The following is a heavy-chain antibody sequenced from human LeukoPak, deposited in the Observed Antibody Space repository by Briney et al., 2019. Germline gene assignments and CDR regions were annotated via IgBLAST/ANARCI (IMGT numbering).Heavy chain of an antibody. J-gene: IGHJ6*02. CDR1: GDSISSYY. CDR3: ARESGTYYDFWSGYQRDYYYYGMDV. V-gene: IGHV4-4*07. CDR2: IYTSGST. D-gene: IGHD3-3*01. Sequence: SETLSLTCTVSGDSISSYYWSWIRQPAGKGLEWIGRIYTSGSTNYNPSLKSRVTMSVDTSKNQFSLKLSSVTAADTAVYYCARESGTYYDFWSGYQRDYYYYGMDVWGQGTTVTVSS.